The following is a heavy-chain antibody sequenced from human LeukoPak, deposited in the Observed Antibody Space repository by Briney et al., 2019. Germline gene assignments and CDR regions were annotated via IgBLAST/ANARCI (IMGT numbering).Heavy chain of an antibody. CDR2: INTDGSST. CDR1: GFTFSSYW. J-gene: IGHJ4*02. V-gene: IGHV3-74*01. CDR3: ARVSGGYYFDY. Sequence: RTGGSLRLSCAASGFTFSSYWMHWVRQAPGKGLVWVSRINTDGSSTSYADSVKGRFTISRDNAKNTLYLQMNSLRAEDTAVYYCARVSGGYYFDYWGQGTLVTVSS. D-gene: IGHD6-25*01.